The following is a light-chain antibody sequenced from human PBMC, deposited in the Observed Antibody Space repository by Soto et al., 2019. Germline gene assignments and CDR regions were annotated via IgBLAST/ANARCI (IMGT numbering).Light chain of an antibody. J-gene: IGLJ3*02. CDR1: SSDVGNYTY. Sequence: QSVLTQPASVSGSPGQSITISCTGTSSDVGNYTYVSWYQHHPGKAPKLMIYEVSYRPSGVSVRFSGSKSGNTASLTISGLQAEDEANYYCSSYTTSRTWVFGGGTKLTVL. CDR3: SSYTTSRTWV. V-gene: IGLV2-14*01. CDR2: EVS.